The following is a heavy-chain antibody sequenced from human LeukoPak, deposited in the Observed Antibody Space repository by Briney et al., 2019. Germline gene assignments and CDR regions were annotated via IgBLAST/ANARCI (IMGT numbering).Heavy chain of an antibody. Sequence: SETLSLTCTVSGGSIRSYYWSWIRQPPGKGLEWIGYIHYSGSTSYNPSLMSRVTMPVDTSENQFSLKLKSVTAADTAVYYCARGYSGSYGRFDYWGQGTLVTVSS. V-gene: IGHV4-59*01. J-gene: IGHJ4*02. CDR2: IHYSGST. CDR3: ARGYSGSYGRFDY. D-gene: IGHD1-26*01. CDR1: GGSIRSYY.